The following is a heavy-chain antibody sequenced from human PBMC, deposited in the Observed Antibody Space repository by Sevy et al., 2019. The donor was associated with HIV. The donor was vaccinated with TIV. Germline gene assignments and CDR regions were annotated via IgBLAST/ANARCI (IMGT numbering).Heavy chain of an antibody. CDR2: ISSSSSYI. Sequence: GGSLRLSCAASGFTFSSYSMNWVRQAPGKGLEWVSSISSSSSYIYYADSVKGRCTISRDNAKNSLYLQMNSLRAEDTAVYYCARVPNGGEYYFDYWGQGTLVTVSS. V-gene: IGHV3-21*01. CDR1: GFTFSSYS. D-gene: IGHD2-8*01. CDR3: ARVPNGGEYYFDY. J-gene: IGHJ4*02.